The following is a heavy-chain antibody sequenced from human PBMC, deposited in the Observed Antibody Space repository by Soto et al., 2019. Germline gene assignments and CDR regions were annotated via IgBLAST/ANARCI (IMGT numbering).Heavy chain of an antibody. CDR2: ISASGSDT. Sequence: PGGSLRLSCAASGFTFSNFPMSWVRQVPGKGLEWVSAISASGSDTYYTESVEGRFTISRDNSKNTLYLQMNSLRAEDTAIYYCAKKRSLHKAPFDYWSQGALVTVSS. D-gene: IGHD1-1*01. V-gene: IGHV3-23*01. J-gene: IGHJ4*02. CDR3: AKKRSLHKAPFDY. CDR1: GFTFSNFP.